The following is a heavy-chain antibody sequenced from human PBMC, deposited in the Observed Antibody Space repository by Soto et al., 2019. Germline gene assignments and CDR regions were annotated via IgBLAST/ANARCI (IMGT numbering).Heavy chain of an antibody. Sequence: QVQLVQSGAEVKKPGSSVKVSCKASGGTFSSYTISWVRQAPGQGLEWRGRIIPILGIANYAQKFQGRVTITADKSTSTAYMELSSLRSEDTAVYYCARDQQLVGYYYYVMDVWGQGTTVTVSS. V-gene: IGHV1-69*08. CDR3: ARDQQLVGYYYYVMDV. D-gene: IGHD6-13*01. CDR1: GGTFSSYT. J-gene: IGHJ6*02. CDR2: IIPILGIA.